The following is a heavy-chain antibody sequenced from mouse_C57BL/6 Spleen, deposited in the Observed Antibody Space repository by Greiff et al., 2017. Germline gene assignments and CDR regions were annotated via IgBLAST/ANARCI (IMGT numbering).Heavy chain of an antibody. D-gene: IGHD1-1*01. V-gene: IGHV1-18*01. CDR3: ARRPYYYGSSYDARDY. Sequence: VQLQQSGPELVKPGASVKIPCKASGYTFTDYNMDWVKQSHGKSLEWIGDINPNNGGTIYNQKFKGKATLTVDKSSSTAYMELRSLTSEDTAVYYCARRPYYYGSSYDARDYWGQGTSVTVSS. CDR2: INPNNGGT. CDR1: GYTFTDYN. J-gene: IGHJ4*01.